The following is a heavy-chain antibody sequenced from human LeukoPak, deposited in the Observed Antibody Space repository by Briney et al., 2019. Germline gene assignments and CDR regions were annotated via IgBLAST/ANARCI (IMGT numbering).Heavy chain of an antibody. CDR2: MRHDGNTI. CDR1: GFTFSDYA. V-gene: IGHV3-30*02. Sequence: GGSLRLSCAASGFTFSDYAMHWVRQAPGKGLEWVAFMRHDGNTIYYAGSVKGRFTISRDNSKNTLYFQMNSLIYEDTAVYYCAKTGFQWGDYFYYMDVWGTGTTVTVSS. J-gene: IGHJ6*03. D-gene: IGHD1-14*01. CDR3: AKTGFQWGDYFYYMDV.